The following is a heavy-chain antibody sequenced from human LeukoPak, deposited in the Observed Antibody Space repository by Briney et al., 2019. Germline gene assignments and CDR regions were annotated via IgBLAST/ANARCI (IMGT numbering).Heavy chain of an antibody. J-gene: IGHJ4*02. CDR3: ARVGSGYDISFDY. V-gene: IGHV3-74*01. CDR1: GFTFSSYW. D-gene: IGHD5-12*01. CDR2: INTDGSST. Sequence: GGSLRLSCAASGFTFSSYWMHWVRQAPGKGLVWVSRINTDGSSTSYADSVKGRFTISRDNAKNTLYLQMNSLRAEDTAVYYCARVGSGYDISFDYWGQGTLVTVSS.